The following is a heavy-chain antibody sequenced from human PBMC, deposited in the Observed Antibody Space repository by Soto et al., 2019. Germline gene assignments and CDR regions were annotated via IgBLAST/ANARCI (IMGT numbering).Heavy chain of an antibody. CDR1: GFTFNNFA. J-gene: IGHJ2*01. CDR2: IGGTSGST. V-gene: IGHV3-23*01. D-gene: IGHD7-27*01. CDR3: AKRRGDEYFDL. Sequence: EVQLLESGGGLVQPGGSLRLSCAASGFTFNNFAMGWVRQAPGKGLEWVSAIGGTSGSTYYADSVKGRFTISRDNSKNTLYLQLNSLRAEDTAVYYCAKRRGDEYFDLWGRGTLVTVSS.